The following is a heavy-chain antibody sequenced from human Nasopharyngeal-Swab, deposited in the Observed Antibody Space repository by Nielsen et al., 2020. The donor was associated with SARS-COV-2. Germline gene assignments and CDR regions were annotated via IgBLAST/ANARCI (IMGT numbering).Heavy chain of an antibody. V-gene: IGHV3-23*01. D-gene: IGHD4-17*01. Sequence: GESLKISCAASGFTFSSYAMSRVRQAPGKGLEWVSAISGSGGSTYYADSVKGRFTISRDNSKNTLYLQMNSLRAEDTAVYYCAKDPTTVTTFWFDPWGQGTLVTVSS. CDR2: ISGSGGST. CDR1: GFTFSSYA. CDR3: AKDPTTVTTFWFDP. J-gene: IGHJ5*02.